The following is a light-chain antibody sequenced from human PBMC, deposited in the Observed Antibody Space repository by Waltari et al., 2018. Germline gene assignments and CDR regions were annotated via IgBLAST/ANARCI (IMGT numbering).Light chain of an antibody. CDR2: AAS. CDR1: QSIDTY. CDR3: QQSYKTPIT. Sequence: DIQMTQSPSSLSASVGDRVTITCRASQSIDTYLNWYQQKLGKAPKFLIYAASSLQSGVPSRFSGSGSGTDFTLTISSLQPEDFATYYCQQSYKTPITFGQGTRLEIK. J-gene: IGKJ5*01. V-gene: IGKV1-39*01.